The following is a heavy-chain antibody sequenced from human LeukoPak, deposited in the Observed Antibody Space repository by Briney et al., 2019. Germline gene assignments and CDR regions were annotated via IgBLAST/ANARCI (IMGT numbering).Heavy chain of an antibody. V-gene: IGHV3-13*01. CDR1: GFTFSSYS. Sequence: GGPLRLSCAASGFTFSSYSMNWVRQATGKGLEWVSAIGTAGDTYYPGSVKGRFTISRENAKNSLYLQMNSLRAGDTAVYYCAREVGATGGLDYWGQGTLVTVSS. CDR2: IGTAGDT. CDR3: AREVGATGGLDY. J-gene: IGHJ4*02. D-gene: IGHD1-26*01.